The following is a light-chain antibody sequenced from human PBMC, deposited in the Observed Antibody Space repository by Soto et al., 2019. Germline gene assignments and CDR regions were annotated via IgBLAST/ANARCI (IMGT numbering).Light chain of an antibody. CDR1: NSDVGTHNL. J-gene: IGLJ1*01. CDR2: EGT. V-gene: IGLV2-23*01. Sequence: QSVLNQPASVSGSPGQSITISCTGTNSDVGTHNLVSWYQQHPGKAPKLIIYEGTKRPSGVSNRFSGSKSGNTASLTISGLQAEDEADYYCCSYALLFGTGTKVTVL. CDR3: CSYALL.